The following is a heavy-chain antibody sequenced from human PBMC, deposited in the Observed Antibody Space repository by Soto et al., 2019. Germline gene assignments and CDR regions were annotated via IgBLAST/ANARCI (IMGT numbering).Heavy chain of an antibody. CDR2: IWYDGSNK. V-gene: IGHV3-33*01. Sequence: QVQLVESGGGVVQPGRSLRLSCAASGFTFSSYGMHWVRQAPGKGLEWVAVIWYDGSNKYYADSVKGRFTISRDNSKNKPYPQKNSLRAEDTAVYYCGRYTSREGEWPRFYYDLDVWGQGTTVTVSS. CDR1: GFTFSSYG. D-gene: IGHD5-12*01. CDR3: GRYTSREGEWPRFYYDLDV. J-gene: IGHJ6*02.